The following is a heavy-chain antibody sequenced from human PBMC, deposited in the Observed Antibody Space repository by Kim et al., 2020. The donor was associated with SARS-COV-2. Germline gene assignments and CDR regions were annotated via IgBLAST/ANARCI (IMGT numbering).Heavy chain of an antibody. CDR1: GGTFSSYA. Sequence: SVKVSCKASGGTFSSYAISWVRQAPGQGLEWMGRIIAILGIANYAQKFQGRVTITADKSTSTAYMELSSLRSEDTAVYYCASFRIVATINYYYGMDVWGQGTTVTVSS. CDR2: IIAILGIA. CDR3: ASFRIVATINYYYGMDV. D-gene: IGHD5-12*01. V-gene: IGHV1-69*04. J-gene: IGHJ6*02.